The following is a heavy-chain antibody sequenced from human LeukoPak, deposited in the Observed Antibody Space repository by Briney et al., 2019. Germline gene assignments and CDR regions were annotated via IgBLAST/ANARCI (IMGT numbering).Heavy chain of an antibody. CDR3: ASLYYHGMDV. D-gene: IGHD2-2*02. CDR1: GFTASSKD. CDR2: IYSGGST. V-gene: IGHV3-66*01. Sequence: GGSLRLSCAASGFTASSKDMSWVRQAPGKGLEWVSVIYSGGSTYYADSVKGRFTISRDNSKNTLYLQMNSLRAEDTAVYYCASLYYHGMDVWGQGTTVTVSS. J-gene: IGHJ6*02.